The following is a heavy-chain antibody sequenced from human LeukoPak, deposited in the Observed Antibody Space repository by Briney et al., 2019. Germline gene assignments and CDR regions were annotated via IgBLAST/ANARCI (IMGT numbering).Heavy chain of an antibody. CDR1: GFTFSSYW. Sequence: GGSLRLSCAASGFTFSSYWMHWVRQAPGKGLVWVSRINSDGSSTSYADSVKGRFTISRDNAKNTLYLQMNSLRVEDTAVYYCARDLGEFGTTGTDLNYWGQGTLVTVSS. V-gene: IGHV3-74*01. CDR2: INSDGSST. J-gene: IGHJ4*02. CDR3: ARDLGEFGTTGTDLNY. D-gene: IGHD1-1*01.